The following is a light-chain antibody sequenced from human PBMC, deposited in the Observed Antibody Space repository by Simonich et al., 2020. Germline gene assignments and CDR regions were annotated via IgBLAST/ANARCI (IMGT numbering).Light chain of an antibody. V-gene: IGLV2-23*01. Sequence: QSALTQPASVSGSPGHSITISCTGTSSDVGRYNLFSWYQQHPGKAPKPMIYEGSKRPSGVSNRFSGSKSGNTASLTISGLQAEDEADYYCCSYAGSSTVVFGGGTKLTVL. CDR3: CSYAGSSTVV. J-gene: IGLJ2*01. CDR2: EGS. CDR1: SSDVGRYNL.